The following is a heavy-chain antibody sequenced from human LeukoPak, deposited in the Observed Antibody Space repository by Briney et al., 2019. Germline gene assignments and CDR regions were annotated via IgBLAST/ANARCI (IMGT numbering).Heavy chain of an antibody. D-gene: IGHD3-22*01. CDR1: GFTFRDYY. Sequence: PGGSLRLSCATSGFTFRDYYMSWIRQAPGKGLEWVSYISGSGSTIYYADSVKGRCTISRDTAKNSLYLQMNSLRAEDTAMYYCTRDVGIYYDRSAQRYWGQGTLVTVSS. CDR3: TRDVGIYYDRSAQRY. V-gene: IGHV3-11*04. J-gene: IGHJ4*02. CDR2: ISGSGSTI.